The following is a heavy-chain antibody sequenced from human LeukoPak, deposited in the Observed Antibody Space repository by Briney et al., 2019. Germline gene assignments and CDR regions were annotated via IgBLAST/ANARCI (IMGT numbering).Heavy chain of an antibody. CDR3: AKVSPLYYDDSSGYYPGNYFDY. Sequence: GGSLRLSCAASGFTFSSYAMSWVRQAPGKGLEWVSAIVGSGDSTFYADSVKGRFTTSRDNSRNTLYLQMNSLRAEDTAVYYCAKVSPLYYDDSSGYYPGNYFDYWGQGTLVTVSS. CDR1: GFTFSSYA. D-gene: IGHD3-22*01. CDR2: IVGSGDST. J-gene: IGHJ4*02. V-gene: IGHV3-23*01.